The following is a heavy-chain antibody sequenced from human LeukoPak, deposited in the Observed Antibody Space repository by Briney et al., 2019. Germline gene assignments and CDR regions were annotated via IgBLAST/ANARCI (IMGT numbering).Heavy chain of an antibody. D-gene: IGHD3-22*01. CDR3: ARAGYYYDSSGYSLDY. Sequence: ASVKVSCKASGYTFTSYYMHWVRQAPGQGLEWMGIINPSGGSTSYAQKFQGRVTMTRDMSTSTVYMELSSLRSEDTAVYYCARAGYYYDSSGYSLDYWGQGTLVTVSS. V-gene: IGHV1-46*01. CDR1: GYTFTSYY. J-gene: IGHJ4*02. CDR2: INPSGGST.